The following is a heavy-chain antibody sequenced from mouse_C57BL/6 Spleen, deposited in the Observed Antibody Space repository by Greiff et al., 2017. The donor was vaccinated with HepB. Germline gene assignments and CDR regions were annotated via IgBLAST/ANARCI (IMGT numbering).Heavy chain of an antibody. J-gene: IGHJ4*01. Sequence: EVQLVESGGDLVKPGGSLKLSCAASGFTFSSYGMSWVRQTPDKRLEWVATISSGGSYTYYPDSVKGRFTISRDNAKNTLYLQMSSLKSEDTAMYYCARLGHYYAMDYWGQGTSVTVSS. CDR3: ARLGHYYAMDY. CDR1: GFTFSSYG. V-gene: IGHV5-6*01. CDR2: ISSGGSYT.